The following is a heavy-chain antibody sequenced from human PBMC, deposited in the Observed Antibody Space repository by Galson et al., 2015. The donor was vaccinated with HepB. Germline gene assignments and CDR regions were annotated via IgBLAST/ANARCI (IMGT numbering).Heavy chain of an antibody. D-gene: IGHD3/OR15-3a*01. Sequence: SLRLSCAASGFTFSDAWMSWVRQAPGKGLEWVGHIKSETDGGTTDYAAPVQGRFTISRDDSKNTLYLQMNSLETEDTAMYYCTKNWTGGFDYWGQGTLVTVSS. CDR1: GFTFSDAW. V-gene: IGHV3-15*01. CDR2: IKSETDGGTT. CDR3: TKNWTGGFDY. J-gene: IGHJ4*02.